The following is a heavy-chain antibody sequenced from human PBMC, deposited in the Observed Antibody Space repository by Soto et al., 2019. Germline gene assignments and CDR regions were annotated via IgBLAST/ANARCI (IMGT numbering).Heavy chain of an antibody. CDR3: ARHTPAISFSDH. D-gene: IGHD2-15*01. CDR1: GGSISSSSYY. CDR2: IYYSGST. Sequence: PSETLSLTCAASGGSISSSSYYWGWIRQPPGKGLEWIGSIYYSGSTYYNPSLKSRVTISVDTSKNQFSLKLSSVTAADTAVYYCARHTPAISFSDHWGQGTLVTVSS. J-gene: IGHJ4*02. V-gene: IGHV4-39*01.